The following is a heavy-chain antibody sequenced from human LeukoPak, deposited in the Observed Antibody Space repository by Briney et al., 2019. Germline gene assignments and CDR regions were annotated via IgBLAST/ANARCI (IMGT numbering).Heavy chain of an antibody. V-gene: IGHV6-1*01. CDR1: GDSLSSNSAA. Sequence: SQTLSLTCAISGDSLSSNSAAWNWIRQSPSRGLEWLGRTYYRSKWYNDYAVSVKSRITINPDTSKNQFSLQLNSVTPEDTAVYYCARDLPVYYGSGTYFDYWGQGTLVTVSS. D-gene: IGHD3-10*01. CDR2: TYYRSKWYN. CDR3: ARDLPVYYGSGTYFDY. J-gene: IGHJ4*02.